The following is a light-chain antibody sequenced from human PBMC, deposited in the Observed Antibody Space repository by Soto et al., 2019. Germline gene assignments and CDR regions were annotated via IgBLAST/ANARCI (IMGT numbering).Light chain of an antibody. CDR2: AAS. Sequence: AIRMTQSKSSLSVSTGDRVTITCLASQGISSYLAWYQQKPGKAPKLLIYAASTLQSGVPSRFSGSGSGTDFTLTISRLEPEDFAVYYCQQYGSSPLTFGQGTLLEIK. CDR1: QGISSY. CDR3: QQYGSSPLT. J-gene: IGKJ5*01. V-gene: IGKV1-8*01.